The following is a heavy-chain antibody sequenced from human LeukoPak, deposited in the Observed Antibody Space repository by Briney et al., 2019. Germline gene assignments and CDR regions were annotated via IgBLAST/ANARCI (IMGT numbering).Heavy chain of an antibody. CDR2: SNYNGRT. J-gene: IGHJ4*02. CDR1: GGSISTYH. V-gene: IGHV4-59*01. Sequence: SETLSLTCTVSGGSISTYHWSWIRQPPGKGLEWIGYSNYNGRTSYNPSLKSRVIISVDASKNQFSLRLTSVTTADTAVYFCARGGGYSGYDNYFDYWGQGALVTVSS. D-gene: IGHD5-12*01. CDR3: ARGGGYSGYDNYFDY.